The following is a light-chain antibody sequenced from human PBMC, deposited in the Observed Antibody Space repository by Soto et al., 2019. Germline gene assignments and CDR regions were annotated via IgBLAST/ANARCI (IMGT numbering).Light chain of an antibody. Sequence: DIQRTQAPSTLSASVGDRVTVTCRSSQSISSWLAWYQQKPGKAPKLLIYKASSLESGVPSRFSGSGSGTEYTLTISRLQPDDFATYYCQQYNSYWTFGQGTKVDI. CDR1: QSISSW. CDR2: KAS. V-gene: IGKV1-5*03. J-gene: IGKJ1*01. CDR3: QQYNSYWT.